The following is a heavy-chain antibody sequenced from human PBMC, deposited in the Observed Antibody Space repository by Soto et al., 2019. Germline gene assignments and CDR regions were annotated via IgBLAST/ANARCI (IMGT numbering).Heavy chain of an antibody. J-gene: IGHJ3*02. CDR2: IIPIFGTA. Sequence: ASVKVSCKASGGTFSSYAISWVRQAPGQGLEWMGGIIPIFGTANYAQKFQGRVTITADESTSTAYMELSSLRSEDTAVYYCARVLSSGWVVVARGAFHIWCQAKIVTVSS. V-gene: IGHV1-69*13. CDR3: ARVLSSGWVVVARGAFHI. D-gene: IGHD3-22*01. CDR1: GGTFSSYA.